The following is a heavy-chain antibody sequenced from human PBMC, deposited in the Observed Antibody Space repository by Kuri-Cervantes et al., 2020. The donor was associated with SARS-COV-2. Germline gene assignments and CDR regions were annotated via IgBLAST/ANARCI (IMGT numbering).Heavy chain of an antibody. Sequence: GESLKISCAASGFTFSSYEMNWVRQAPGKGLEWVSYISSSGSTIYYADSVKGRFTISRDNSKNTLYLQMNSLRAEDTAVYYCAKVITAGYSSGWSCDYWGQGTLVTVSS. CDR1: GFTFSSYE. D-gene: IGHD6-19*01. V-gene: IGHV3-48*03. CDR2: ISSSGSTI. CDR3: AKVITAGYSSGWSCDY. J-gene: IGHJ4*02.